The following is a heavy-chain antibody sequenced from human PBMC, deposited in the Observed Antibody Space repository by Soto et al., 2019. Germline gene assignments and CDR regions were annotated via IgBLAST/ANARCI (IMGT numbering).Heavy chain of an antibody. CDR2: ISSSSTHI. D-gene: IGHD3-16*02. CDR1: GFTFSSYT. Sequence: EVQLVESGGGLVKPGGSLRLSCAASGFTFSSYTMNWVRQAPGKGLEWVSSISSSSTHIYYADSVKGRFTISRDNAKNSLYLQMYSLRAEDTAVYYCARGNYDYIWGSYRFEYYFDYWGQGTLVTVSS. J-gene: IGHJ4*02. V-gene: IGHV3-21*01. CDR3: ARGNYDYIWGSYRFEYYFDY.